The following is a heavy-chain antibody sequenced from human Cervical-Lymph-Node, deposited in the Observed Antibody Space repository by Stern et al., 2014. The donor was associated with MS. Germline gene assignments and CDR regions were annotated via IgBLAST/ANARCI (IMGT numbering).Heavy chain of an antibody. J-gene: IGHJ6*02. CDR1: GYSFTSYG. CDR2: ISLYTGNS. D-gene: IGHD3-22*01. CDR3: ARWKGFYSGYYSGMDV. V-gene: IGHV1-18*01. Sequence: VQLLESGAEVKKPGASVKVSCRTSGYSFTSYGISWVRQAPGQGLEWMGWISLYTGNSNSAQNLQVRITLTAKTSAPTATMELRSLTSDDTAVYYCARWKGFYSGYYSGMDVWGQGTTVIVSS.